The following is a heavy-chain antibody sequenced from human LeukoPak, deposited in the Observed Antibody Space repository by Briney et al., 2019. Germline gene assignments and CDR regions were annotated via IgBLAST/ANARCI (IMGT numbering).Heavy chain of an antibody. CDR1: GIRVNSNY. CDR2: IYSGGST. J-gene: IGHJ4*02. D-gene: IGHD3-10*01. V-gene: IGHV3-53*01. CDR3: ARITSTYFDY. Sequence: GGSLRLSCAASGIRVNSNYMSWVRQAPGKGLEWVSVIYSGGSTSYADSVKGRFTISRDNSKNTIYLQMNSLRAEDTAVYYCARITSTYFDYWGQGTLVTVSS.